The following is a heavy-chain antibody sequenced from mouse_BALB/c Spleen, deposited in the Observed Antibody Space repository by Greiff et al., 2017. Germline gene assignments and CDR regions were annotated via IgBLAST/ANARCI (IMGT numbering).Heavy chain of an antibody. CDR1: GYSITSDYA. J-gene: IGHJ3*01. CDR2: ISYSGST. Sequence: EVKVEESGPGLVKPSQSLSLTCTVTGYSITSDYAWNWIRQFPGNKLEWMGYISYSGSTSYNPSLKSRISITRDTSKNQFFLQLNSVTTEDTATYYCARDHYSFAYWGQGTLVTVSA. V-gene: IGHV3-2*02. D-gene: IGHD1-1*01. CDR3: ARDHYSFAY.